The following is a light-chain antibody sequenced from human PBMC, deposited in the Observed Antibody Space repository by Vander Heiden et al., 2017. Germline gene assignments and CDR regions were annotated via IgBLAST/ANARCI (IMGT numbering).Light chain of an antibody. V-gene: IGLV1-44*01. CDR3: AAWDDTLNGVV. CDR1: RSNIGSNT. CDR2: TNN. Sequence: SVLTRPPSASGTPARRVTIKCTGGRSNIGSNTVNWYQQLPGPGPKLLIYTNNQRPSGVPDRFSGSKSGTSASLAISGLQSEDEADYHCAAWDDTLNGVVFGGGTKLSVL. J-gene: IGLJ2*01.